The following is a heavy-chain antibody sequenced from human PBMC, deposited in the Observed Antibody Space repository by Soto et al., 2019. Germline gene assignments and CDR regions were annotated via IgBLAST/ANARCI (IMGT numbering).Heavy chain of an antibody. J-gene: IGHJ4*02. CDR3: ARRSSSTKFDY. V-gene: IGHV4-59*08. CDR1: GGSISGYY. CDR2: IYYSGST. Sequence: SETLSLTCTVSGGSISGYYWSWIRQPPGKGLEWIGYIYYSGSTNYNPSLKSRVTISVDTSKNQISLKLSSVTAADTAVYYCARRSSSTKFDYWGQGSLVTVSS. D-gene: IGHD6-13*01.